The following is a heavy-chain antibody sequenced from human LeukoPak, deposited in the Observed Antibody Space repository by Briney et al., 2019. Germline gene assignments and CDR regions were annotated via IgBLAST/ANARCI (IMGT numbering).Heavy chain of an antibody. J-gene: IGHJ4*02. CDR1: GFTFSSYL. CDR3: ARDNNWNYPDY. D-gene: IGHD1-7*01. V-gene: IGHV3-74*01. Sequence: GGSLRLSCAASGFTFSSYLMHWVRQAPGKGLVWVSRISGDGSTTRYADSVKGRFTISRDNAKNTLVLQMSSLRAEDTAVYYCARDNNWNYPDYWGQGTLVTVSS. CDR2: ISGDGSTT.